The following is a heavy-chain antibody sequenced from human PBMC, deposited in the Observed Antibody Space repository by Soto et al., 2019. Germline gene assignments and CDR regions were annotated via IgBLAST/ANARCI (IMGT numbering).Heavy chain of an antibody. D-gene: IGHD3-10*01. CDR3: ASQRYYYGSGSYIGP. V-gene: IGHV4-59*08. J-gene: IGHJ5*02. CDR1: GGSISSYY. Sequence: SETLSLTCTVSGGSISSYYWSWIRQPPGKVLEWIGYIYYSGSTNYNPSLKSRVTISVDTSKNQFSLKLSSVTAADTAVYYCASQRYYYGSGSYIGPWGQGTLVTVSS. CDR2: IYYSGST.